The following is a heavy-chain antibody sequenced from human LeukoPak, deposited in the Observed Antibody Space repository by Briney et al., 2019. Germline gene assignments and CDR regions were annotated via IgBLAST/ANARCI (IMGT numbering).Heavy chain of an antibody. V-gene: IGHV1-46*01. CDR3: ARASHSGSFDY. J-gene: IGHJ4*02. Sequence: GASVKVSCKASGYTFTSYYMHWVRQAPGQGLEWMGIINPSGGSTSYAQKFQGRVTMTRDTSTSTVYMELSRLRSDDTAVYYCARASHSGSFDYWGQGTLVTVSS. CDR1: GYTFTSYY. D-gene: IGHD5-12*01. CDR2: INPSGGST.